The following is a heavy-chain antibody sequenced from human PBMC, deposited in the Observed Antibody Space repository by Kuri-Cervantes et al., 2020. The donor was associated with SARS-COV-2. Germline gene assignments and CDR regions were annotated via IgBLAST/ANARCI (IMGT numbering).Heavy chain of an antibody. CDR1: GYTFTGYY. Sequence: ASVKVSCKASGYTFTGYYMHWVRQAPGQGLEWMGWINPNSGGTNYAQKFQGRVTMTRDTSISTAYMELSRLRSDDTAVYYCARGLGELLWFGSNWFDPWGQGTLVTVSS. CDR3: ARGLGELLWFGSNWFDP. CDR2: INPNSGGT. J-gene: IGHJ5*02. D-gene: IGHD3-10*01. V-gene: IGHV1-2*02.